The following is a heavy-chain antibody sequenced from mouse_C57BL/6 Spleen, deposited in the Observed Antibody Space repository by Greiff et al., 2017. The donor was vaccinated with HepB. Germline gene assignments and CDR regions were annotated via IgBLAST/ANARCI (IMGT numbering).Heavy chain of an antibody. Sequence: VQLQQSGPGLVKPSQSLSLTCSVTGYSITSGYYWNWIRQFPGNKLEWMGYISYDGSNNYNPSLKNRISITRDTSKNQFFLKLNSVTTEDTATYYCARWDSNYGGYYAMDYWGQGTSVTVSS. V-gene: IGHV3-6*01. D-gene: IGHD2-5*01. CDR3: ARWDSNYGGYYAMDY. CDR2: ISYDGSN. CDR1: GYSITSGYY. J-gene: IGHJ4*01.